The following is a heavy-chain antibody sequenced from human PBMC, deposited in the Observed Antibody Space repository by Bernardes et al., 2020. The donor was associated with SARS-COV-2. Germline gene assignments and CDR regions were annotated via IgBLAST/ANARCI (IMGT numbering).Heavy chain of an antibody. CDR3: ARGAEELVVAATRQYYYYYYGMDV. CDR1: GFTVSSNY. Sequence: GGSLRLSCAASGFTVSSNYMSWVRQAPGKGLEWVSVIYSGGSTYYADSVKGRFTISRDNSKNTLYLQMNSLRAEDTAVYYCARGAEELVVAATRQYYYYYYGMDVWGQGTTVTVSS. J-gene: IGHJ6*02. V-gene: IGHV3-66*01. D-gene: IGHD2-15*01. CDR2: IYSGGST.